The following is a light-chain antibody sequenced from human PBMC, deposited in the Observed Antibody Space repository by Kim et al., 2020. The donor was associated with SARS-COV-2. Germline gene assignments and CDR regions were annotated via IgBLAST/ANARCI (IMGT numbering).Light chain of an antibody. CDR3: QAWDSSTAWV. Sequence: SPGPTATSTCSGDKLGDKYACWYQQKPAHSPVLVIYQDSKRPSGIPERFSGSNTANTATLTISGAQAMDEADYYCQAWDSSTAWVFGGGTQLTVL. J-gene: IGLJ3*02. V-gene: IGLV3-1*01. CDR2: QDS. CDR1: KLGDKY.